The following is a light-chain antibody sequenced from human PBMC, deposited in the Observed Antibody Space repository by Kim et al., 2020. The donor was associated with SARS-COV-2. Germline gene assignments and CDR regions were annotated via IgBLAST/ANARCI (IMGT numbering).Light chain of an antibody. CDR2: DAS. J-gene: IGKJ2*01. V-gene: IGKV3-15*01. CDR1: HSVSTN. Sequence: EIVMTQSPVTLSVSPGERATLSCRASHSVSTNLAWYQQRPGQAPRLLIYDASTRATDIPTRFSGSGSGTEFTLTITSLQSEDFAIYYCHQYNDWPPGDTFGQGTKLEI. CDR3: HQYNDWPPGDT.